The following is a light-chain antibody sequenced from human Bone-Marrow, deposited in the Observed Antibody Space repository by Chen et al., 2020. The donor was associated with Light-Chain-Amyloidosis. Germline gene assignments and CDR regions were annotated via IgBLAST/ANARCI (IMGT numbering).Light chain of an antibody. Sequence: QSALTQPRSVSGSPGQSVTIYCTGTSSDVGGYNYVSWYQQHPGKAPKLMIYDVSKRPSGVPDRLSGSKSGNTASLTISGLQAEDEADYYCCSYAGSYTFEVFGGGTKLTVL. CDR1: SSDVGGYNY. CDR2: DVS. V-gene: IGLV2-11*01. CDR3: CSYAGSYTFEV. J-gene: IGLJ3*02.